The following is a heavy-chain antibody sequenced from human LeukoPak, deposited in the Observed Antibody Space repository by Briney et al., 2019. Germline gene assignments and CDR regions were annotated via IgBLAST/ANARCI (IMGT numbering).Heavy chain of an antibody. CDR3: ARGVVPAAYPGNWFDP. J-gene: IGHJ5*02. V-gene: IGHV4-4*07. CDR2: IYTSGST. D-gene: IGHD2-2*01. Sequence: PSETLSLTCTVSGGSISSYYWRWIRQPAGKGLEWIGRIYTSGSTNYNPALKSRATMSVDTAKNQFSLKLRSVTAAETAVYYCARGVVPAAYPGNWFDPWGQGTLVTVSS. CDR1: GGSISSYY.